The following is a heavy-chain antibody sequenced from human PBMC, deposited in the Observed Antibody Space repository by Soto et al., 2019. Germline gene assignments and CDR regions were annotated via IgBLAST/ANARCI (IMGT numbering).Heavy chain of an antibody. CDR3: VRSGDNYNLLDY. CDR1: GFTFSDHY. J-gene: IGHJ4*02. V-gene: IGHV3-11*06. D-gene: IGHD1-1*01. Sequence: GGSLRLSCAASGFTFSDHYMSWIRQAPGKGLEWIGYSSNSGSFTRYADSVKGRFSISRDNAKNSLYLQINSLRGDDTATYFCVRSGDNYNLLDYWGQGTPVTVSS. CDR2: SSNSGSFT.